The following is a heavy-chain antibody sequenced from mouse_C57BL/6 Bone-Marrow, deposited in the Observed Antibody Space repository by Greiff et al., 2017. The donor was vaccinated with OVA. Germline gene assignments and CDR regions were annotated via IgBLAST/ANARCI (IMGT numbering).Heavy chain of an antibody. D-gene: IGHD1-1*02. J-gene: IGHJ4*01. V-gene: IGHV1-64*01. Sequence: VQLQQSGAELVKPGASVKLSCKASGYTFTSYWMHWVKQRPGQGLEWIGMIHPNSGSTNYNEQFKGKATLTVDKSSSTAYMQLSSLTAEDSAVYYYASHYGGDYAMDYWGQGTSVTVSS. CDR2: IHPNSGST. CDR1: GYTFTSYW. CDR3: ASHYGGDYAMDY.